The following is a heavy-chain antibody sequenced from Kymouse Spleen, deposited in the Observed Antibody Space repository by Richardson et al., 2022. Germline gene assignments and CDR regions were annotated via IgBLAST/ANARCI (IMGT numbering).Heavy chain of an antibody. J-gene: IGHJ4*02. CDR1: GGSFSGYY. Sequence: QVQLQQWGAGLLKPSETLSLTCAVYGGSFSGYYWSWIRQPPGKGLEWIGEINHSGSTNYNPSLKSRVTISVDTSKNQFSLKLSSVTAADTAVYYCARGGLELLGTYFDYWGQGTLVTVSS. CDR3: ARGGLELLGTYFDY. D-gene: IGHD1-7*01. V-gene: IGHV4-34*01. CDR2: INHSGST.